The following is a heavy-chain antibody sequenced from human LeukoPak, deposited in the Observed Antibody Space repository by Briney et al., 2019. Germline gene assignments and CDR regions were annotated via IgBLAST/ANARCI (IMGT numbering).Heavy chain of an antibody. Sequence: SETLSLTCAVSGVSISNYYLSWIRQPPGKSLEWVGEISPSGNTQYNPSLKSRVTISLDASKSQFYLKLNSVTAADTAVYYCARRVRSADYRLDYWGQGTLVTVSS. CDR2: ISPSGNT. V-gene: IGHV4-34*01. CDR1: GVSISNYY. CDR3: ARRVRSADYRLDY. D-gene: IGHD4-11*01. J-gene: IGHJ4*02.